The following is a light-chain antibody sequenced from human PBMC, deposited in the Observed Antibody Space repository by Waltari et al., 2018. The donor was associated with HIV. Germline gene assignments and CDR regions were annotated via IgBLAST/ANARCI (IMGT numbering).Light chain of an antibody. J-gene: IGKJ4*01. CDR1: PRVSSY. Sequence: EIVLTQSPATLSLSPGERATLSCRASPRVSSYLAWYQQKPGQDPRLLNYDASNRATDSPARFIGSGSGTDFTLTISSLEPEDFAVYYCQQRSNWPPLTFGGGTKVEIK. CDR3: QQRSNWPPLT. V-gene: IGKV3-11*01. CDR2: DAS.